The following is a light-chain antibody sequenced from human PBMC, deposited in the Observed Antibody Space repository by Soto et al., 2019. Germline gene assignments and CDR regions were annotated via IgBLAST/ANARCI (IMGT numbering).Light chain of an antibody. CDR3: QQYNNWLGT. V-gene: IGKV3-15*01. J-gene: IGKJ1*01. CDR1: QSVSTN. Sequence: EIVMTQSPATLSVSPGERATLSCRASQSVSTNLAWYQQTPGQAPRLLIFGASARATGIPARFSGSGSGTEFTLTISSLQSEDFAVYYCQQYNNWLGTFGQGTMVEIK. CDR2: GAS.